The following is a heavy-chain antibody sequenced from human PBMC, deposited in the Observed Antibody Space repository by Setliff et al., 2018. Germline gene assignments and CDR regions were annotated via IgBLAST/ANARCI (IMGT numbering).Heavy chain of an antibody. D-gene: IGHD5-18*01. CDR3: AREYIQLWSRSLWGYFDL. J-gene: IGHJ2*01. V-gene: IGHV4-39*07. CDR1: GGSISSSSYY. Sequence: SETLSLTCTVSGGSISSSSYYWGWIRQPPGKGLEWIGSIYYSGSTYYNPSLKSRVTISVDTSKNQFSLKLSSVTAADTAVYYCAREYIQLWSRSLWGYFDLWGRGTLVTVSS. CDR2: IYYSGST.